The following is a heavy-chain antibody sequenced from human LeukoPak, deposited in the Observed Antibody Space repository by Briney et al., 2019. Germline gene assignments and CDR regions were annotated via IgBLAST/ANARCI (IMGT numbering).Heavy chain of an antibody. V-gene: IGHV3-11*01. J-gene: IGHJ4*02. CDR1: GLTFSDYY. CDR2: ISSSGSTI. D-gene: IGHD3-22*01. CDR3: ARVGTYYYDSSGYFPY. Sequence: GGSLRLSCAASGLTFSDYYMSWIRQAPGKGLEWVSYISSSGSTIYYADSVKGRFTISRDNAKNSLYLQMNSLRAEDTAVYYCARVGTYYYDSSGYFPYWGQGTLVTVSS.